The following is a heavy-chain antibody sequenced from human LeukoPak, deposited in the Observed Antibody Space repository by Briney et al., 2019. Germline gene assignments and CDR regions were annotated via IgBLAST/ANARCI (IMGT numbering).Heavy chain of an antibody. V-gene: IGHV3-48*03. Sequence: PGGSLRLSCAASGFTFSSYEMNWVRQAPGKGLECVSYISSGGDTIYYADSVKGRFTISRDNAKNSLYLQMNSLRAEDTAVYYCARVAGYFDWEYYFDHWGQGTLVTVSS. J-gene: IGHJ4*02. CDR2: ISSGGDTI. D-gene: IGHD3-9*01. CDR1: GFTFSSYE. CDR3: ARVAGYFDWEYYFDH.